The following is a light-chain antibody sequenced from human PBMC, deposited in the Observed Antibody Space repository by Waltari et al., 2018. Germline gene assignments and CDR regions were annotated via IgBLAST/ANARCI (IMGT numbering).Light chain of an antibody. CDR2: VHSGGTQ. CDR1: SGHSNYA. V-gene: IGLV4-69*01. J-gene: IGLJ2*01. Sequence: QVVLTQSPSASASRGASVKLTCTLSSGHSNYAIAWHQQQPGKGPRFLMKVHSGGTQFKGDGFPDRFTGSSSGSERYLTISSLQSDDEADYYCQTWGTGVHVVFGGGTKLTVL. CDR3: QTWGTGVHVV.